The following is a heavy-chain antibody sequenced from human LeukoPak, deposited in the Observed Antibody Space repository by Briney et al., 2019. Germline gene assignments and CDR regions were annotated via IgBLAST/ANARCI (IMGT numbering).Heavy chain of an antibody. Sequence: ASAKVSCKASGYTFTNYYMHWVRQAPGQGLEWMGIINPSGGSTSYAQNFQGRVTMARDTSTSTVYMELSSLRSEDTAVYYCATWGSSSSPLPTMDVWGQGTTVTVSS. D-gene: IGHD6-13*01. V-gene: IGHV1-46*01. CDR3: ATWGSSSSPLPTMDV. CDR1: GYTFTNYY. J-gene: IGHJ6*02. CDR2: INPSGGST.